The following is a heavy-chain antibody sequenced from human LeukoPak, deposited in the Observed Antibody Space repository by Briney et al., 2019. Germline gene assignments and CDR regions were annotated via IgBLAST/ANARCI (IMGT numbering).Heavy chain of an antibody. CDR1: GFTFNSYW. Sequence: PGGSLRLSCAASGFTFNSYWMSWVRHVPGKGLEWVANIKQDGSDKYYVDSVKGRFTVSRDNAENSLYLQMSILRADDTAIYYCARRLGSDSGIWFDPWGQGTLVTVSS. CDR3: ARRLGSDSGIWFDP. CDR2: IKQDGSDK. V-gene: IGHV3-7*01. J-gene: IGHJ5*02. D-gene: IGHD4-17*01.